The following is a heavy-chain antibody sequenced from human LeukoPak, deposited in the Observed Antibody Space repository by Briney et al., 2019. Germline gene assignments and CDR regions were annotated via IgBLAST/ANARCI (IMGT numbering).Heavy chain of an antibody. CDR3: ATVVPLFGELLRRGGFDI. CDR1: GYTFIIHG. Sequence: ASVKVSCKATGYTFIIHGISWVRQAPGQGLEWMGWISPYNGNTNYAQNLQGRVTMTEDTSTDTAYMELSSLRSEDTAVYYCATVVPLFGELLRRGGFDIWGQGTMVTVSS. J-gene: IGHJ3*02. D-gene: IGHD3-10*02. V-gene: IGHV1-18*01. CDR2: ISPYNGNT.